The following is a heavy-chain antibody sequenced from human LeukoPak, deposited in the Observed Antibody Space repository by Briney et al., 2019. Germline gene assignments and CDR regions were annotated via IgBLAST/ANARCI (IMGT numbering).Heavy chain of an antibody. D-gene: IGHD6-6*01. Sequence: GGSLRLSCAASGFTFSNAWMSWVRQAPGKGLEWVGRIKSKTDGGTTDYAAPVKGRFTISRDDSKNTLYLQMNSLKTEDTAVYYCTTSIAARQSRDYWGQGTLVTVSS. CDR1: GFTFSNAW. V-gene: IGHV3-15*01. J-gene: IGHJ4*02. CDR2: IKSKTDGGTT. CDR3: TTSIAARQSRDY.